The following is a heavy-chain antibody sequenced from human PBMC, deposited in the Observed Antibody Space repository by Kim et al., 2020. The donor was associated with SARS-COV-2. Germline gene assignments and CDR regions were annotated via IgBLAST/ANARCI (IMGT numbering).Heavy chain of an antibody. V-gene: IGHV3-30*04. CDR1: GFTFSSFA. D-gene: IGHD7-27*01. CDR3: ARNWGSDR. Sequence: GGSLRLSCAASGFTFSSFALHWVRQAPGKGLEWVAVISSDGSFRSYADSVKGRFTISRDNSKNTLYLQMDTLRAEDTAVYYCARNWGSDRWGQGTLVTVSS. CDR2: ISSDGSFR. J-gene: IGHJ5*02.